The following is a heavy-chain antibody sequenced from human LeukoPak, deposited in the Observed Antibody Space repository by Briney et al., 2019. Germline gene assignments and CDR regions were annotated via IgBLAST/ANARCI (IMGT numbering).Heavy chain of an antibody. D-gene: IGHD2-15*01. J-gene: IGHJ5*02. CDR2: INHSGST. CDR1: GGSFSGYY. Sequence: SETLSLTCAVYGGSFSGYYWSWIRQPPGKGLEWIGKINHSGSTNYNPSLKSRVTISVDTSKNQFSLKLSSVTAADTAVYYCARLYCSGGSCYYGDMYKWFDPWGQGTLVTVSS. CDR3: ARLYCSGGSCYYGDMYKWFDP. V-gene: IGHV4-34*01.